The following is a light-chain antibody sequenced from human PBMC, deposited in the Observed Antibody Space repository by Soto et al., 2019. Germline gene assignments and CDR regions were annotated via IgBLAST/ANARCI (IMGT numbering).Light chain of an antibody. CDR3: SSYTSSNTRYV. CDR2: DVS. CDR1: SSDVGGYNY. V-gene: IGLV2-14*03. Sequence: QSALTQPASVSGSPGQSITISCTGTSSDVGGYNYVSWYQQHPGKALKLMIYDVSSRPSGVSYRFSGSKSGNTASLTISGLQAEDEADYYCSSYTSSNTRYVFGTGTKLTVL. J-gene: IGLJ1*01.